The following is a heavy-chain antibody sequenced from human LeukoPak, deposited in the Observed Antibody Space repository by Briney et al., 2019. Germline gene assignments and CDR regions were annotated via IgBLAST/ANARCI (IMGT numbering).Heavy chain of an antibody. D-gene: IGHD6-13*01. CDR2: ISSSSSTI. J-gene: IGHJ4*02. V-gene: IGHV3-48*02. Sequence: GGSLRPSCAASGFTFSSYSMNWVRQAPGEGLEWVSYISSSSSTIYYADSVKGRFTISRDNAKNSLYLQMNSLRDEDTAVYYCARDQQQLASPLDYWGQGTLVTVSS. CDR3: ARDQQQLASPLDY. CDR1: GFTFSSYS.